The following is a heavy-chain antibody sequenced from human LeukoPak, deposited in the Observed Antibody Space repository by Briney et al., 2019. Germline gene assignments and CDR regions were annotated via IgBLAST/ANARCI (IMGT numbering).Heavy chain of an antibody. D-gene: IGHD3-22*01. Sequence: SETLSLTCAVYGGSFSGYYWSWIRQPPGKGLEWIGYIYYSGSTYYNPSLKSRVTISVDTSKNQFSLKLSSVTAADTAVYYCAVGAIDDAFDIWGQGTMVTVSS. V-gene: IGHV4-59*06. CDR2: IYYSGST. J-gene: IGHJ3*02. CDR1: GGSFSGYY. CDR3: AVGAIDDAFDI.